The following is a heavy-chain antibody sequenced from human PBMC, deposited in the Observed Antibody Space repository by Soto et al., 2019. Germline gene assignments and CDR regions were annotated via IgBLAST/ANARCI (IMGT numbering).Heavy chain of an antibody. Sequence: SVKVSCKASGGTFSSYAISWVRQAPGQGLEWMGGIIPIFGTANYAQKFQGRVTITADESTSAAYMELSSLRSEDTAVYYCARGGFDGTVAVNWFDPWGQGTLVTVSS. D-gene: IGHD6-19*01. CDR2: IIPIFGTA. J-gene: IGHJ5*02. CDR3: ARGGFDGTVAVNWFDP. CDR1: GGTFSSYA. V-gene: IGHV1-69*13.